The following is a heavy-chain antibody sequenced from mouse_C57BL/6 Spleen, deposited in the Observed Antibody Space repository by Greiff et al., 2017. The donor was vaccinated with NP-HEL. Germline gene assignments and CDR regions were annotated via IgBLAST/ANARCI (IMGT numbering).Heavy chain of an antibody. CDR3: ARLRGDSWYFDV. D-gene: IGHD2-13*01. Sequence: EVQRVESGGDLVKPGGSLKLSCAASGFTFSSYGMSWVRQTPDKRLEWVATISSGGSYTYYPDSVKGRFTISRDNAKNTLYLQMSSLKSEDTAMYYCARLRGDSWYFDVWGTGTTVTVSS. CDR1: GFTFSSYG. J-gene: IGHJ1*03. V-gene: IGHV5-6*01. CDR2: ISSGGSYT.